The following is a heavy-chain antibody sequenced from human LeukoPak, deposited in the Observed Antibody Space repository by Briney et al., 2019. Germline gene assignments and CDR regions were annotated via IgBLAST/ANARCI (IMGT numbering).Heavy chain of an antibody. CDR2: IIPILYTA. CDR1: GGTFSSYA. CDR3: AMGNSGDDGTSFDY. D-gene: IGHD2-2*01. J-gene: IGHJ4*02. V-gene: IGHV1-69*05. Sequence: GASVKVSCKASGGTFSSYAISWVRQAPGQGLVWMGRIIPILYTAKYAQKFQGRVTITTDESTSTAYMELSSLKSDDTAVYYCAMGNSGDDGTSFDYWGQGTLVTVSS.